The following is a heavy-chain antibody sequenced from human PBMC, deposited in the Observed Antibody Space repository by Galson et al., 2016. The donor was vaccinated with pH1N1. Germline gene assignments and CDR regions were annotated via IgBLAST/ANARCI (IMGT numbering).Heavy chain of an antibody. CDR2: ISSSGSTI. J-gene: IGHJ4*02. Sequence: LRLSCAASGFTFSSYGMNWVRQAPGKGLEWVSYISSSGSTIYYADSVKGRFTISRDNAKNSLYLQMNSLRAEDTAVYYCARVGPYGDYDTYFDYWGQGTLVTVSS. D-gene: IGHD4-17*01. CDR1: GFTFSSYG. V-gene: IGHV3-48*03. CDR3: ARVGPYGDYDTYFDY.